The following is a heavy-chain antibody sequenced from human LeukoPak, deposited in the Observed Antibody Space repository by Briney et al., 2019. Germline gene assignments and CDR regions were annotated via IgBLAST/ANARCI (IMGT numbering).Heavy chain of an antibody. D-gene: IGHD3-3*01. J-gene: IGHJ4*02. CDR2: ISSSSNYI. Sequence: PGGSLRLSCAASGFTFTSYTMNWVRQAPGKGLAWVSSISSSSNYIYYADSVKGRFTISRDKAKNSLYLQMNSLRAEDTAVYYCARDRITIFGVVESWGQGTLVTVSS. V-gene: IGHV3-21*01. CDR1: GFTFTSYT. CDR3: ARDRITIFGVVES.